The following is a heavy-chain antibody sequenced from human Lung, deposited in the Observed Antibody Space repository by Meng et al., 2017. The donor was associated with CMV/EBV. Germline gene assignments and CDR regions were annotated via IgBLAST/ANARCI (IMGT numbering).Heavy chain of an antibody. J-gene: IGHJ4*02. CDR1: GFTFDNYG. CDR2: IRHDGSIK. Sequence: GGSLRLSCTASGFTFDNYGMHWFRQAPGKGLEWVAFIRHDGSIKYYGDFVKGRFTISRDNSKNTLYLQMNSLRPEETAVYYCAKDLLLFGGANAYFDSWGQGTLVTVSS. CDR3: AKDLLLFGGANAYFDS. V-gene: IGHV3-30*02. D-gene: IGHD3-16*01.